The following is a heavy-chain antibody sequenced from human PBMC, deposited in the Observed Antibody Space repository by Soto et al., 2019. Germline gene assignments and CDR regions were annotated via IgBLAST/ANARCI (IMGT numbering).Heavy chain of an antibody. Sequence: PLEILSLTCTVSGGSISSGGCYWSWIRQHPGKGLEWIGYIYYSGSTYYNPSLKSRVTISVDTSKNQFSLKLSSVTAADTAVYYCARGVLWFGELFQYYFDYWGQGTLVTVSS. CDR1: GGSISSGGCY. CDR3: ARGVLWFGELFQYYFDY. V-gene: IGHV4-31*03. CDR2: IYYSGST. D-gene: IGHD3-10*01. J-gene: IGHJ4*02.